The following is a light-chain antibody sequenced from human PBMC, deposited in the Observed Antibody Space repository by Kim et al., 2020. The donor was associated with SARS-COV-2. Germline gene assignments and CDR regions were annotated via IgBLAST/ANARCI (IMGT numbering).Light chain of an antibody. CDR1: NIDSKS. V-gene: IGLV3-21*04. CDR3: QWWARSSNHTV. Sequence: SYELTQPPSASVTPGKRATITCWGNNIDSKSMHWYQQKPVQAPVLVIYYYNNRPTGIAVRDPCSDSGNTATLTLGSSGAEDEADDYCQWWARSSNHTVFG. J-gene: IGLJ3*02. CDR2: YYN.